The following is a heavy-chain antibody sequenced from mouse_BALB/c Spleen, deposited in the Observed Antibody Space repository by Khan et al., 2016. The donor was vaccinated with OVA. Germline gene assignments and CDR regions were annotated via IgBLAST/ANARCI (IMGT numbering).Heavy chain of an antibody. CDR3: ARAEWDIFAY. D-gene: IGHD3-3*01. CDR2: IYPGSDST. V-gene: IGHV1-77*01. Sequence: QVQLQQSGPELVKPGASVKMSCKASGYTFTDYVMNWVKQRNGQGLEWIGQIYPGSDSTYYNEKFKGKATLTAARYSSTAYMQLSNLTSEDSAVYFCARAEWDIFAYGGQGTQVTVSA. CDR1: GYTFTDYV. J-gene: IGHJ3*01.